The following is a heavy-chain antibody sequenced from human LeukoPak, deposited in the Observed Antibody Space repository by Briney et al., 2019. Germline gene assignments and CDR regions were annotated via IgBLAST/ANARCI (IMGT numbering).Heavy chain of an antibody. CDR3: ARPYGLMEYYDFWSGYGL. CDR2: ISSSSSYI. V-gene: IGHV3-21*01. Sequence: GGSLRLSCAASGFTFSSYSMNWVRRAPGKGLEWVSSISSSSSYIYYADSVKGRFTISRDNAKNSLYLQMNSLRAEDTAVYYCARPYGLMEYYDFWSGYGLWGQGTLVTVSS. CDR1: GFTFSSYS. D-gene: IGHD3-3*01. J-gene: IGHJ4*02.